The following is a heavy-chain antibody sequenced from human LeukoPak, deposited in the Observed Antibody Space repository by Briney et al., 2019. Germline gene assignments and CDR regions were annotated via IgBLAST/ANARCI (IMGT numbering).Heavy chain of an antibody. Sequence: ASVKVSCKASGYTFTDYYMHWVRQAPGQGLEWMGRINPNSGGTNYAQKFQGRVTMTRDTSISTAYMELSRLRSDDTAVYYCARDYGDFSYYFDYWGQGTLVTVSS. V-gene: IGHV1-2*06. CDR1: GYTFTDYY. J-gene: IGHJ4*02. D-gene: IGHD4-17*01. CDR3: ARDYGDFSYYFDY. CDR2: INPNSGGT.